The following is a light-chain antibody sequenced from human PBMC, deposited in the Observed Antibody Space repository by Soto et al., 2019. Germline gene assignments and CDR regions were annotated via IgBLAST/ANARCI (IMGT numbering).Light chain of an antibody. CDR2: DAS. V-gene: IGKV1-5*01. CDR3: QQYNSYSPT. Sequence: DIQMTQSPSTLSASVGDRVPITCRASQSISSWLAWYQQKPGKAPKLLIYDASSLESGVPSRFSGSGSGTEFTLTISSLQPDDFATYYCQQYNSYSPTFGQGTKVDIK. CDR1: QSISSW. J-gene: IGKJ1*01.